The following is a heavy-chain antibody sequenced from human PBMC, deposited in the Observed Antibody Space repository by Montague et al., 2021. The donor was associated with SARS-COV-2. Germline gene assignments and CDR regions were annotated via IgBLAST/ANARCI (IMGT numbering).Heavy chain of an antibody. Sequence: YNEYAESVTGRITINPDTPKNQFSLHLTSTTPEDTAVYYCARHSYRTFDFWGQGTLVTVSS. V-gene: IGHV6-1*01. D-gene: IGHD3-10*01. J-gene: IGHJ4*02. CDR3: ARHSYRTFDF. CDR2: YN.